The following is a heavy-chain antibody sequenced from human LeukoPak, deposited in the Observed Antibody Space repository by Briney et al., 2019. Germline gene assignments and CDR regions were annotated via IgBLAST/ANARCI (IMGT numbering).Heavy chain of an antibody. CDR1: GFTFSSYA. D-gene: IGHD3-16*01. CDR2: IKRKNDGGTT. J-gene: IGHJ4*02. Sequence: GGSLRLSCAASGFTFSSYAMSWVRQAPGKGLEWVGRIKRKNDGGTTDYAAPVKGRFTISRDDSKNTLYLQMNSLKIEDTAVYYCTVATATYYDPAYWGQGTLVTVSS. V-gene: IGHV3-15*01. CDR3: TVATATYYDPAY.